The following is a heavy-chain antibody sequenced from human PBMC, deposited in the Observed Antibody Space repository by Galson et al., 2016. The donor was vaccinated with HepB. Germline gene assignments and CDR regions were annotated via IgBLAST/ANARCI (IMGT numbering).Heavy chain of an antibody. CDR1: GGSISSSSYY. D-gene: IGHD1-26*01. Sequence: SETLSLTCTVSGGSISSSSYYWGWIRQPPGKGPEWIGSVYYSGNSDYNPSLKTRVTISIHTSKNQFSLNLNSVTAADTAVYSCARHRRVGAYSNYFDYWGQGALVTVSS. CDR3: ARHRRVGAYSNYFDY. J-gene: IGHJ4*02. V-gene: IGHV4-39*01. CDR2: VYYSGNS.